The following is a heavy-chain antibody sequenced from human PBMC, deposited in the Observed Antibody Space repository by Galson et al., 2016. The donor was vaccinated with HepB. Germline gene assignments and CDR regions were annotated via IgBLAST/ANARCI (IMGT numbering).Heavy chain of an antibody. CDR1: GFIVSDKY. V-gene: IGHV3-66*02. D-gene: IGHD2-21*01. J-gene: IGHJ3*02. CDR2: IYLRGNT. Sequence: SLRLSCAVSGFIVSDKYMNWVRQAPGEGLQWVSLIYLRGNTDYADSVKGRFTISRDDSKNTLYLQMNRLRPEDTAVYYCARGDWVSPHDALDTWGQGTMVTVSS. CDR3: ARGDWVSPHDALDT.